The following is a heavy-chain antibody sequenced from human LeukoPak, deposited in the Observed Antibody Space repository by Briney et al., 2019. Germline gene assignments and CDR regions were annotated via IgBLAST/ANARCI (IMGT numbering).Heavy chain of an antibody. CDR2: IYYSGNT. D-gene: IGHD6-13*01. CDR3: ARIYSSSWFLNWFDP. J-gene: IGHJ5*02. CDR1: GGSMNNYY. Sequence: SETLSLTCTVSGGSMNNYYWTWIRQPPGKGLEWIGYIYYSGNTNYNPSLRSRVTISIDTSRNQFSLKLNSVTAADTAVYYCARIYSSSWFLNWFDPWGQGTLVTVSS. V-gene: IGHV4-59*08.